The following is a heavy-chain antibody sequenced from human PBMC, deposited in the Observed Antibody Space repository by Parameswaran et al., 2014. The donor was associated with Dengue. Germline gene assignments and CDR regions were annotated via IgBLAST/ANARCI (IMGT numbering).Heavy chain of an antibody. CDR3: ARFRNNLDLVVVPAAMEYYFDY. D-gene: IGHD2-2*01. J-gene: IGHJ4*02. Sequence: RWIRQPPGKGLEWIGEINHSGSTNYNPSLKSRVTISVDTSKNQFSLKLSSVTAADTAVYYCARFRNNLDLVVVPAAMEYYFDYWGQGTLVTVSS. CDR2: INHSGST. V-gene: IGHV4-34*01.